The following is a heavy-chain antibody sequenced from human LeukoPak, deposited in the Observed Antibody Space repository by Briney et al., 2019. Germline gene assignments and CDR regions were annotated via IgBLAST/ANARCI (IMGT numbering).Heavy chain of an antibody. V-gene: IGHV3-7*04. Sequence: PGGSLRLSCAASGFTFSSYWMSWVRQAPGKGLEWVPNIKQDGSEKYYVDSVKGRFTISRDNAKNSLYLQMNSLRAEDTGVYYCSRVRTRIAVAGTFDYLGQGTLVTVSS. D-gene: IGHD6-19*01. CDR2: IKQDGSEK. CDR1: GFTFSSYW. CDR3: SRVRTRIAVAGTFDY. J-gene: IGHJ4*02.